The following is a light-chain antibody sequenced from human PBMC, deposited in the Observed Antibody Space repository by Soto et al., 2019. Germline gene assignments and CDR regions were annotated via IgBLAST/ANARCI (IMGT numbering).Light chain of an antibody. Sequence: VLTQSPGTLSLSPEERATLSCRASQSVSSSYLAWYQQKPGQAPSLLIYGASRRATGIPDRFSGSGSGTDFTLTISRLGPEDFAVYYCQQFGNSPWTFGQGTKVDIK. V-gene: IGKV3-20*01. CDR1: QSVSSSY. CDR2: GAS. J-gene: IGKJ1*01. CDR3: QQFGNSPWT.